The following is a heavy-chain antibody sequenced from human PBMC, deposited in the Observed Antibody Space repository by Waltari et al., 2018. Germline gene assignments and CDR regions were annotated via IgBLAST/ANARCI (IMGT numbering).Heavy chain of an antibody. CDR1: GGSISSSSYY. J-gene: IGHJ2*01. Sequence: QLQLQESGPGLVKPSETLSLTCTVSGGSISSSSYYWGWIRQPPGKGLEWIGSIYYSGSTCYNPYLKSRVTISVDTSKNQFSLKLSSVTAADTAVYYCARAIVAPRYFDLWGRGTLVTVSS. V-gene: IGHV4-39*01. CDR3: ARAIVAPRYFDL. D-gene: IGHD3-22*01. CDR2: IYYSGST.